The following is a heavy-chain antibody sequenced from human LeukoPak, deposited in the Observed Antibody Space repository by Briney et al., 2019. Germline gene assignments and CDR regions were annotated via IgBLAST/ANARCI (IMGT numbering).Heavy chain of an antibody. CDR2: INHSGST. V-gene: IGHV4-34*01. Sequence: SETLSLTCAVYGGSFSGYYWSWIRQPPGKGLEWIGEINHSGSTNYNPSLKSRVTISVDTSKNQFSLKLSSVTAADTAVYYCARVDVWGSYRTGLDYWGQGTLVTVSS. CDR3: ARVDVWGSYRTGLDY. J-gene: IGHJ4*02. CDR1: GGSFSGYY. D-gene: IGHD3-16*02.